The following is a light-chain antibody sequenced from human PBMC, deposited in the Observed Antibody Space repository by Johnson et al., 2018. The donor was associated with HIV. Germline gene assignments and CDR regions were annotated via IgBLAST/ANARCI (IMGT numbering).Light chain of an antibody. J-gene: IGLJ1*01. CDR1: SSNIGNNY. CDR2: DNN. V-gene: IGLV1-51*01. CDR3: GTWDNSLGTGGV. Sequence: QSVLTQPPSVSAAPGQKVTISCSGSSSNIGNNYVSWYQQLPGTAPKLLIYDNNKRPSGITDRFSGSKYGTSATLGITGLQTGDEADYYCGTWDNSLGTGGVFGTGTKVTVL.